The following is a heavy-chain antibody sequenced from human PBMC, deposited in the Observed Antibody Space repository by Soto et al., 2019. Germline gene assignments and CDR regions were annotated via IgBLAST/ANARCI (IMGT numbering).Heavy chain of an antibody. CDR2: ISAYNGNT. J-gene: IGHJ4*02. Sequence: ASVKVSCKASGYTFTSYGIGWVRQAPGQGLEWMGWISAYNGNTNYAQKLQGRVTMTTDKSTSTAYMELSSLRSEDTAVYYCARDPLGVATPQLDYWGQGTLVTVSS. V-gene: IGHV1-18*01. D-gene: IGHD3-3*01. CDR1: GYTFTSYG. CDR3: ARDPLGVATPQLDY.